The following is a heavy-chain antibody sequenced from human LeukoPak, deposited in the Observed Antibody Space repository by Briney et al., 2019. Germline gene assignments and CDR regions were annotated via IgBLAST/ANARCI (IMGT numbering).Heavy chain of an antibody. CDR3: AKAFSAPSSSPVDY. D-gene: IGHD6-13*01. CDR1: GFTFDDYA. CDR2: ISGDGGST. V-gene: IGHV3-43*02. J-gene: IGHJ4*02. Sequence: AGGSLRLSCAASGFTFDDYAMHWVRQAPGKGLEWVSLISGDGGSTYYADSVKGRFTISRDNSKNSLYLQMHSLRAEDMALYYCAKAFSAPSSSPVDYWGQGTLVTVSS.